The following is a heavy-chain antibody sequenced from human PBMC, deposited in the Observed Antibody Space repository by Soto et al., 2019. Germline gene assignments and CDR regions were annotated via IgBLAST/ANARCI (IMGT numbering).Heavy chain of an antibody. Sequence: QVQLVQSGAEVQKPGSSVKVSCKASGGTFSSYTITWVRQAPGQGLEWLGRISPIFGVTNYAQKFQDRVTITADRSTTTAYMELSRLRSEDTAVYYCVRDWESTTQTWGCGDYWGQGTLVTVSS. D-gene: IGHD1-1*01. J-gene: IGHJ4*02. CDR1: GGTFSSYT. CDR2: ISPIFGVT. CDR3: VRDWESTTQTWGCGDY. V-gene: IGHV1-69*08.